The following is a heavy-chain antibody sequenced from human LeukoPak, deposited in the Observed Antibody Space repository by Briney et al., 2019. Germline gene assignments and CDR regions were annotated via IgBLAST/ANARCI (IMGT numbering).Heavy chain of an antibody. CDR3: ARVTPVWFGASVRAFDI. Sequence: TSETLSLTCTVSGGSISSYYWSWIRQPPGKGLEWIGYIYYSGSTNYNPSLKSRVTISVDTSKNQFSLKLSSVTAADTAVYYCARVTPVWFGASVRAFDIWGQGTMVTVSS. J-gene: IGHJ3*02. CDR2: IYYSGST. V-gene: IGHV4-59*01. D-gene: IGHD3-10*01. CDR1: GGSISSYY.